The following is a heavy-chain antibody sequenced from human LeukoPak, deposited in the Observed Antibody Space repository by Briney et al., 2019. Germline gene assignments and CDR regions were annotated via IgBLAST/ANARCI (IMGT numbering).Heavy chain of an antibody. D-gene: IGHD1-26*01. Sequence: PGGSLRLSCAASGFTFSSYAMSWVRQAPGKGLEWVSAISGSGGSTYYADSVKGRFTISRDNSKNTLYLQMNSLRAEDTALYYCAKGGSGSWQLTAFDYWGQGTLVTVSS. CDR1: GFTFSSYA. CDR2: ISGSGGST. CDR3: AKGGSGSWQLTAFDY. V-gene: IGHV3-23*01. J-gene: IGHJ4*02.